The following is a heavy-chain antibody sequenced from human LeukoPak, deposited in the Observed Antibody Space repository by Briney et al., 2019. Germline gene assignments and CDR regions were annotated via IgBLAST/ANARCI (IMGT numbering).Heavy chain of an antibody. D-gene: IGHD3-3*01. CDR2: IYHSGST. CDR3: ARLIPDFWSGYYTFWFDP. Sequence: PSETLSLTCTVFGYSISSGYYWGWIRQPPGKGLEWIGSIYHSGSTYYNPSLKSRVTISVDTSKNQFSLKLSSVTAADTAVYYCARLIPDFWSGYYTFWFDPWGQGTLVTVSS. V-gene: IGHV4-38-2*02. J-gene: IGHJ5*02. CDR1: GYSISSGYY.